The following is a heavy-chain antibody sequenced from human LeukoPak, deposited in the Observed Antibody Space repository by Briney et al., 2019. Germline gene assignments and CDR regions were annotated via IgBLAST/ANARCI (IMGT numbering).Heavy chain of an antibody. CDR3: ASGYYYAFDY. Sequence: PGGSLRLSCAASGFTFSNYNMNWVRQAPGKGLEWVSYISSSSSTIYYADSVKGRFTISRDNAKNSLYLQMNSLRAEDTAVYYCASGYYYAFDYWGQGTLVTVSS. CDR2: ISSSSSTI. J-gene: IGHJ4*02. V-gene: IGHV3-48*01. CDR1: GFTFSNYN. D-gene: IGHD3-10*01.